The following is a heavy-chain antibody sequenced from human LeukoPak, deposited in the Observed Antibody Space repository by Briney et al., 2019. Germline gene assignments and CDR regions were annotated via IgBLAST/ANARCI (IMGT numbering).Heavy chain of an antibody. J-gene: IGHJ5*02. D-gene: IGHD6-19*01. CDR1: GGSISSSSYY. CDR3: ARDRMGSHSSGWYDWFDP. V-gene: IGHV4-39*07. CDR2: IYYSGST. Sequence: NSSETLSLTCTVSGGSISSSSYYWGWIRQPPGKGLEWIGSIYYSGSTYYNPSLKSRVTISLDTSKNQFSLKMNSVSAADTAVYYCARDRMGSHSSGWYDWFDPWGQGTLVTASS.